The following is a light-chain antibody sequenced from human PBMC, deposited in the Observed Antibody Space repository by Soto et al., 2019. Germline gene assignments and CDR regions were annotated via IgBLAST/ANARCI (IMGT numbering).Light chain of an antibody. V-gene: IGKV1-27*01. Sequence: DIPMTQSPSSLSASVGDRVTITCRASQGIRDYLAWYQQKPGKVPKLLIRAASTLQLGVPSRFSGSGSGTDFTLTISSLQPEDVATYYCQKYNSDSLTFGGGTKVEIK. CDR2: AAS. CDR1: QGIRDY. J-gene: IGKJ4*01. CDR3: QKYNSDSLT.